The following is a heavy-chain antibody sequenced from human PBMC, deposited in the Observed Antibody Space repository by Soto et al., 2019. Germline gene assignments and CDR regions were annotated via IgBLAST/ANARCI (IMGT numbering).Heavy chain of an antibody. CDR2: ISYDGSNK. V-gene: IGHV3-30-3*01. Sequence: GGSLRLSCAASGFTFSSYAMHWVRQAPGKGLEWVAVISYDGSNKYYADSVKGRFTISRDNSKNTLYLQMNSLRAEDTAVYYCAKSYHPTVTTAWRGNWGQGTLVTVSS. D-gene: IGHD4-17*01. CDR1: GFTFSSYA. J-gene: IGHJ4*02. CDR3: AKSYHPTVTTAWRGN.